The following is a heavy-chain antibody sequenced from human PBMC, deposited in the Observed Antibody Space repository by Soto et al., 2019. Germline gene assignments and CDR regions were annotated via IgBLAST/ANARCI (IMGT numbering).Heavy chain of an antibody. Sequence: QVQLVQSGAEVKKPGSSVKVSCKASGGTFSSYTISWVRQAPGQGLEWMGRIIPILGIAHYAQKFQGRVTITVDKSTSTVYMELSSLRSEDTAVYYCACGSGSYGRAYAFDIWGQGTMVTVSS. CDR2: IIPILGIA. J-gene: IGHJ3*02. CDR1: GGTFSSYT. V-gene: IGHV1-69*02. D-gene: IGHD1-26*01. CDR3: ACGSGSYGRAYAFDI.